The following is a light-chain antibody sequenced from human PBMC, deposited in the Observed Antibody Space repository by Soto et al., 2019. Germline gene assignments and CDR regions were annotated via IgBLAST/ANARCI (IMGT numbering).Light chain of an antibody. V-gene: IGLV2-14*01. CDR3: SSYTSSSSYV. CDR1: SSDVGAYNY. Sequence: QSALTQPASVSGSPGQSITMSCTGTSSDVGAYNYVSWYQQHPGKAPKLMIFEVSNRPSGVSNRFSGSKSGNTASLTISGLQAEDEADYYCSSYTSSSSYVFGTGTKLTGL. J-gene: IGLJ1*01. CDR2: EVS.